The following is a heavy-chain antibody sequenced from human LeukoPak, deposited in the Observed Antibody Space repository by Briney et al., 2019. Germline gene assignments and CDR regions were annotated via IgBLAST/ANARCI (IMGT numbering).Heavy chain of an antibody. CDR1: GGSISSYY. J-gene: IGHJ6*02. CDR3: ARVRGPVCSYYGMDV. V-gene: IGHV4-59*12. D-gene: IGHD2-8*01. Sequence: PSETLSLTCTVSGGSISSYYWSWIRQPPGKGLEWIGYIYYSGSTNYNPSLKSRVTISVDTSKNQFSLKLSSVTAAETAVDYCARVRGPVCSYYGMDVWGQGTTVTVSS. CDR2: IYYSGST.